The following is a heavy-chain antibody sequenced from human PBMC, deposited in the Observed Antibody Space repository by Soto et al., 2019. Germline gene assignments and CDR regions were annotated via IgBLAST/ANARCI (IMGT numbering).Heavy chain of an antibody. J-gene: IGHJ6*02. CDR3: ARAVGYYYGMDV. D-gene: IGHD6-19*01. Sequence: QVQLVQSGAEVKKPGASVKVSCKASGYTFTSYGISWVRQAPGQGLEWMGWISAYNGNTNYAQQLQGRVTMTTDTATSEACMELISLRADDTAVYYCARAVGYYYGMDVWGQGTTVTVSS. V-gene: IGHV1-18*01. CDR2: ISAYNGNT. CDR1: GYTFTSYG.